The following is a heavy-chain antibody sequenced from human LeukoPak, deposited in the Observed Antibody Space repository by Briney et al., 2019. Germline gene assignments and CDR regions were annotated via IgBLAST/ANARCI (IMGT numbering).Heavy chain of an antibody. Sequence: GGSLRLSCAASGFTFSSYSMNWVRQAPGKGLEWVSSISSSSSYIYYADSVKGRFTISRDNAKNSLYLQMNTLRVADTAVYYCARGRGWIYDSRGRGTLVTVSS. CDR2: ISSSSSYI. CDR3: ARGRGWIYDS. CDR1: GFTFSSYS. V-gene: IGHV3-21*01. J-gene: IGHJ4*02. D-gene: IGHD6-19*01.